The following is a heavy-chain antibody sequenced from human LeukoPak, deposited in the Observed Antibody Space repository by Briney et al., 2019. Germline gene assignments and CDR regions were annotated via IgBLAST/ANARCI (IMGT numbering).Heavy chain of an antibody. CDR3: ARGLTPYYYDSSGYCWFDP. CDR1: GYTYTSYD. CDR2: MNPNSGNT. V-gene: IGHV1-8*01. J-gene: IGHJ5*02. Sequence: ASVTVSCKASGYTYTSYDINWVRHAPGQGLEWMGWMNPNSGNTGYAQKFQGRVTITRNTSISTAYMELSSLRSEDTAVYYCARGLTPYYYDSSGYCWFDPWGQGTLVTVSS. D-gene: IGHD3-22*01.